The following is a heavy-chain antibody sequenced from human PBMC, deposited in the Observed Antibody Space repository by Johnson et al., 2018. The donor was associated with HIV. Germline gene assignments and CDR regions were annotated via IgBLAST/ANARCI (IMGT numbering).Heavy chain of an antibody. J-gene: IGHJ3*01. CDR3: ATHLSDYDDTLTDDAFDV. Sequence: EVQLVESGGGLVQPGGSLGLSCAASGFTFSTYAMTWVRHAPGKGLEWVSVISGIGGDTYYADSVKGRFTISRDTSKNTLYLQINSLRTEDTARYYCATHLSDYDDTLTDDAFDVWGQGTVVTVSS. CDR2: ISGIGGDT. V-gene: IGHV3-23*04. D-gene: IGHD4-17*01. CDR1: GFTFSTYA.